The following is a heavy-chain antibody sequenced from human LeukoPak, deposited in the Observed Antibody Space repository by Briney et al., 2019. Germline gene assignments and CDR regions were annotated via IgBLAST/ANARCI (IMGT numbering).Heavy chain of an antibody. D-gene: IGHD6-13*01. CDR2: THFSGST. CDR1: GGSISRHY. CDR3: ARAKAAGSYDF. Sequence: PSETLSLTCSVSGGSISRHYWTWIRQPPGKGLEWIGYTHFSGSTNYNPSLKSRATTSLDRAKNQISLTLTSVSAADTAVYFCARAKAAGSYDFWGQGTLVTVPS. J-gene: IGHJ4*02. V-gene: IGHV4-59*11.